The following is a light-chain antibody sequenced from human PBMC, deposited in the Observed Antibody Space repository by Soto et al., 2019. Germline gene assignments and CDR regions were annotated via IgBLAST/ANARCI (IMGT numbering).Light chain of an antibody. CDR3: QQYDA. Sequence: DIQMTQSPSSLSAFVGDRVTITCQATHDINIYLNWYEQKPGKAPKLLIYDASNLETGVPSRFSGSGSGTHFTLTINNVQPEYVATYYCQQYDAFGQGTKLEIK. V-gene: IGKV1-33*01. CDR1: HDINIY. CDR2: DAS. J-gene: IGKJ2*01.